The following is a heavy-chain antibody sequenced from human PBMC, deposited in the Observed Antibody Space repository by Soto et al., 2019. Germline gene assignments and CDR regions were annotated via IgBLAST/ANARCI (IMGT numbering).Heavy chain of an antibody. Sequence: GGSLRLSCAAFGLTLSTSSMNWVRQAPGKGLEWISYISGSSGITYYADSVKGRFTISRDNSKSTLYLQMNSLRAEDTAVYYCAKSTTTTMIVVVMDYWGQGTLVTVSS. J-gene: IGHJ4*02. CDR3: AKSTTTTMIVVVMDY. D-gene: IGHD3-22*01. CDR1: GLTLSTSS. CDR2: ISGSSGIT. V-gene: IGHV3-23*01.